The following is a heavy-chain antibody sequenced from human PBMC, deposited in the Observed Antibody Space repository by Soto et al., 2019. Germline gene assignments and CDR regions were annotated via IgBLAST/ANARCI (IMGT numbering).Heavy chain of an antibody. J-gene: IGHJ6*02. CDR3: AARNDSSGYYYYYGMDV. Sequence: SVKVSCKASGFTFTSCAVQWVRQARGQRLEWIGWIVVGSGNTNYAQKFQERVTITRDMSTSTAYMELSSLRSEDTAVYYCAARNDSSGYYYYYGMDVWGQGTTVTVSS. V-gene: IGHV1-58*01. CDR1: GFTFTSCA. D-gene: IGHD3-22*01. CDR2: IVVGSGNT.